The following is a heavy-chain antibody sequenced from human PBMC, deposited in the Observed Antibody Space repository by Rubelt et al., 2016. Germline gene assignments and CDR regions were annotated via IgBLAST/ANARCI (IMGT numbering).Heavy chain of an antibody. CDR2: ISASGTST. J-gene: IGHJ4*02. Sequence: EVQLLESGGGLVQPGGSLSLSCAASGFTFSSYAMSWVRQAPGKGLEWVSTISASGTSTYYADSVKGRFTISRDNSKNTLFLQMNSLRVEDTAVYYCAKAPDSSSWYDFAFWGQGSLVTIS. CDR3: AKAPDSSSWYDFAF. V-gene: IGHV3-23*01. D-gene: IGHD6-13*01. CDR1: GFTFSSYA.